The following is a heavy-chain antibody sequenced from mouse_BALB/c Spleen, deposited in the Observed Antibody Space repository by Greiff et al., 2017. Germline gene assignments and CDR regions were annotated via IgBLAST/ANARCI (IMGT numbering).Heavy chain of an antibody. CDR3: ARSGLGFDY. J-gene: IGHJ2*01. CDR1: GYSITSDYA. V-gene: IGHV3-2*02. Sequence: EVMLVESGPGLVKPSQSLSLTCTVTGYSITSDYAWNWIRQFPGNKLEWMGYISYSGSTSYNPSLKSRISITRDTSKNQFFLQLNSVTTEDTATYYCARSGLGFDYWGQGTTLTVSS. D-gene: IGHD3-3*01. CDR2: ISYSGST.